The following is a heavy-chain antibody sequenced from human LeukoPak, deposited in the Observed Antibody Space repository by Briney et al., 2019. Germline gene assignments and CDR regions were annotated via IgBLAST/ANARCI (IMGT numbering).Heavy chain of an antibody. CDR2: INAGHGNK. D-gene: IGHD1-14*01. V-gene: IGHV1-3*01. CDR3: ARGAGFAEPLPEY. Sequence: GASVKVSCKASGYTFTSYAIQWVRQAPGQRLEWMGWINAGHGNKKYSQKFQGRVTITRDTSASTAYMELSRLRSEDTAVYYCARGAGFAEPLPEYWGQGTLLTVSS. CDR1: GYTFTSYA. J-gene: IGHJ4*02.